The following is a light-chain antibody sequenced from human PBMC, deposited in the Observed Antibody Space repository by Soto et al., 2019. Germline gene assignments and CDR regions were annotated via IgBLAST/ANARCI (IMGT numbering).Light chain of an antibody. CDR1: QDVSSN. Sequence: EIVMTQSPATLSVSPGDRATLSCRASQDVSSNLAWYQQKPGQAPRLLIYGASTRATGIPARLSGSGSGTEFTLPISSLQSEDFAVYYCQQFSTWPYTFGQGTKLEIK. CDR3: QQFSTWPYT. V-gene: IGKV3-15*01. J-gene: IGKJ2*01. CDR2: GAS.